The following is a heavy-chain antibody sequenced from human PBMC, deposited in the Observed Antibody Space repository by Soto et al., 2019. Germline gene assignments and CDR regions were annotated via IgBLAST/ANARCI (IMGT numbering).Heavy chain of an antibody. V-gene: IGHV1-58*02. J-gene: IGHJ6*02. CDR1: GFDFGSFG. Sequence: WASVKVSCKASGFDFGSFGIQFLRQTRGRGLEWIGWIVVASGRTNYARQFQGRVAFSRDMSSTTAYMDLYDLKSDDTAVYFCSADHPHTAIGWPVWGQGTTGTVSS. CDR2: IVVASGRT. CDR3: SADHPHTAIGWPV.